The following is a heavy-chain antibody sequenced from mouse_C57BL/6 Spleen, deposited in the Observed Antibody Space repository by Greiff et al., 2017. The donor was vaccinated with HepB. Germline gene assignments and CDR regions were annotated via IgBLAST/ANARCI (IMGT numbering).Heavy chain of an antibody. CDR1: GYAFTNYL. V-gene: IGHV1-54*01. CDR2: INPGSGGT. Sequence: VQLQQSGAELVRPGPSVKVSCKASGYAFTNYLIEWVKQRPGQGLEWIGVINPGSGGTNYNEKFKGKATQTADKSSSTAYMQLSSLTSEDSAVYFCARRAYYSNYESAMDYWGQGTSVTVSS. D-gene: IGHD2-5*01. CDR3: ARRAYYSNYESAMDY. J-gene: IGHJ4*01.